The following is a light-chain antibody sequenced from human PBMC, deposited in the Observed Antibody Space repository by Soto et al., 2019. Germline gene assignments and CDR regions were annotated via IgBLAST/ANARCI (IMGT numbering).Light chain of an antibody. Sequence: EIVLTQSPATLSLSPGERATLSCRASQSVVNNLAWYQQKPGQAPGLLIYEASTRATGIPARFSGSGSGTDFTLTISSLEPEDFAVYYCQQHAHWPLTFGGGTKVEIK. CDR3: QQHAHWPLT. CDR2: EAS. CDR1: QSVVNN. V-gene: IGKV3-11*01. J-gene: IGKJ4*01.